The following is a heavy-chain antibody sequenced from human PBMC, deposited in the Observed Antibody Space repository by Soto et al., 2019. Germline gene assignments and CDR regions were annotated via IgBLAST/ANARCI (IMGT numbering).Heavy chain of an antibody. CDR2: ISVSGGST. CDR3: ANLPTNIDY. CDR1: GFTFSSYV. D-gene: IGHD1-26*01. Sequence: EVQLLESGGGLVQPGGSLRLSCAASGFTFSSYVMSWVRQAPGKGLEWVSAISVSGGSTYYADSVKVRFSISRDNSKNALYLQMTSLRAEDTDVYYCANLPTNIDYWGQGTLVTGSS. V-gene: IGHV3-23*01. J-gene: IGHJ4*02.